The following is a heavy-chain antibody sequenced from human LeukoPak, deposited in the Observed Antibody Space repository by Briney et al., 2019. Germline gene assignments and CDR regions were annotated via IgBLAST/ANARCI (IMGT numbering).Heavy chain of an antibody. CDR1: GFTFSSYS. Sequence: GGSLRLSCAASGFTFSSYSMNWVRQAPGKGLEWVSSISSSSSYIYHAGSVKGRFTISRDNAKNSLYLQMNSLRAEDTAVYYCARAYLAVAGTFSTNYWGQGTLVTVSS. D-gene: IGHD6-19*01. CDR3: ARAYLAVAGTFSTNY. CDR2: ISSSSSYI. V-gene: IGHV3-21*01. J-gene: IGHJ4*02.